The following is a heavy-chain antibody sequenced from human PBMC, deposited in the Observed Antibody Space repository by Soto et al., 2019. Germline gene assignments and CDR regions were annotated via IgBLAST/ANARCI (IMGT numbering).Heavy chain of an antibody. D-gene: IGHD3-10*01. CDR3: ARLGLVTMVRGGIRP. CDR1: GGSISSSSYY. J-gene: IGHJ5*02. V-gene: IGHV4-39*01. Sequence: PSETLSLTCTVSGGSISSSSYYWGWIRQPPGKGLEWIGSIYYSGSTYYNPSLKSRVTISVDTSKNQFSLKLSSVTAADTAVYYCARLGLVTMVRGGIRPSGQGTLVTVSS. CDR2: IYYSGST.